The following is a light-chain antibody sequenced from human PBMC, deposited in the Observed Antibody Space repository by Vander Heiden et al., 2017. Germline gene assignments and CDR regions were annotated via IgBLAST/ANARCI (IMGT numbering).Light chain of an antibody. CDR1: QSVLYSSNNKNY. V-gene: IGKV4-1*01. Sequence: DTVMTQSPDSLAVSLGERATINCKSSQSVLYSSNNKNYLAWYQQKPGQPPKLLIYWASTRESGVPDRFSGSGSGTDFTLTISSLQAEDVAVYYCQQDDSTPVTFGGGTKVEIK. CDR3: QQDDSTPVT. CDR2: WAS. J-gene: IGKJ4*01.